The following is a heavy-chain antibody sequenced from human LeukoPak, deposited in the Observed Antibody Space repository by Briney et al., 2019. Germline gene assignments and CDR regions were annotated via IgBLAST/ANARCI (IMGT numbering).Heavy chain of an antibody. CDR2: ISSSSSYI. CDR3: ARDRLPRYSSSWYSVY. J-gene: IGHJ4*02. Sequence: PGGSLRLSCAASGFTFSSYAMSWVRQAPGKGLEWVSSISSSSSYIYYADSVKGRFTISRDNAKNSLYLQMNSLRAEDTAVYYCARDRLPRYSSSWYSVYWGQGTLVTVSS. V-gene: IGHV3-21*01. CDR1: GFTFSSYA. D-gene: IGHD6-13*01.